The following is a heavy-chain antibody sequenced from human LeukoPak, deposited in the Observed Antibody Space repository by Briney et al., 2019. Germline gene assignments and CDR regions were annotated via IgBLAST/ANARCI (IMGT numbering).Heavy chain of an antibody. D-gene: IGHD2-21*01. CDR2: INPNSGGT. CDR1: VYTFTGYY. V-gene: IGHV1-2*02. J-gene: IGHJ4*02. CDR3: ARGAYCGGDCYSFDY. Sequence: ASVKVSCKASVYTFTGYYMHWVRQAPGQGLEWMGWINPNSGGTNYAQKFQGRVTMTRDTSISTAYMELSRLRSDDTAVYYCARGAYCGGDCYSFDYWGQGTLVTVSS.